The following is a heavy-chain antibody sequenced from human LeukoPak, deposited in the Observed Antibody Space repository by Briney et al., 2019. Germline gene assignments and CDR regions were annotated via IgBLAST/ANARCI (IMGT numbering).Heavy chain of an antibody. D-gene: IGHD4-23*01. V-gene: IGHV3-64*01. CDR2: ISSNGGST. Sequence: GGSLRLSCAASGFTFSSYAMHWVRQAPGKGLEYVSAISSNGGSTYYANSVKGRFTISRDNSKNTLYLQMGSLRAEDMAVYYCARGTVVTPLDYWGQGTLVTVSS. J-gene: IGHJ4*02. CDR1: GFTFSSYA. CDR3: ARGTVVTPLDY.